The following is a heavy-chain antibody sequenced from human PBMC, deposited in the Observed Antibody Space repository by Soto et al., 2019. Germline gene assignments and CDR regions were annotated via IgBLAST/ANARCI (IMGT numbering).Heavy chain of an antibody. V-gene: IGHV3-21*01. D-gene: IGHD6-13*01. J-gene: IGHJ6*02. CDR1: GFTFSSYS. Sequence: EVQLVESGGGLVKPGGSLRLSCAASGFTFSSYSMNWVRQAPGKGLEWVSSISSSSSYIYYADSVKGRFTISRDNAKNSLYLQMNSLRAEYTAVYYCAREGADSSSWYYYYYGMDVWGQGTTVTVSS. CDR2: ISSSSSYI. CDR3: AREGADSSSWYYYYYGMDV.